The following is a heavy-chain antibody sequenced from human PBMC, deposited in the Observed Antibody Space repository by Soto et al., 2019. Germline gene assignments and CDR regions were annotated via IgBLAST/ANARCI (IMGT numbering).Heavy chain of an antibody. V-gene: IGHV3-53*01. CDR1: GFTVSSNY. CDR3: ARNYYDSGGGFDY. Sequence: EVHLVESGGGLIQPGGSLRLSCAASGFTVSSNYMSWVRQAPGKGLEWVSVIYSGGSTYYADSVKGRFTISRDNSKHTLYLQMNSRRAEDTAVYYCARNYYDSGGGFDYWGQGTLVTVSS. CDR2: IYSGGST. J-gene: IGHJ4*02. D-gene: IGHD3-22*01.